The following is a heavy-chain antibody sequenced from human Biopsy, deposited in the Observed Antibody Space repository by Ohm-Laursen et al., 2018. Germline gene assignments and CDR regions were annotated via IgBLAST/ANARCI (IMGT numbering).Heavy chain of an antibody. CDR2: ISSSGVQ. Sequence: SLRLSCAASGFTVINNDISWVRQALGKGLEWASFISSSGVQYHADSVKGRFTISRDNSRNTLYLQMNSLRAEDTAVYYCVRASIFGVATSGFYYYGMDVWGQGTTVTVSS. CDR1: GFTVINND. CDR3: VRASIFGVATSGFYYYGMDV. J-gene: IGHJ6*02. V-gene: IGHV3-66*01. D-gene: IGHD3-3*01.